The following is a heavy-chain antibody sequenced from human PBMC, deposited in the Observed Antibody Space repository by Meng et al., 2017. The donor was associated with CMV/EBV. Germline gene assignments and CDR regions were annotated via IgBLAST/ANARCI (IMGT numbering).Heavy chain of an antibody. CDR2: IDWDDDK. J-gene: IGHJ4*02. D-gene: IGHD1-1*01. CDR1: GFSLSTSGMR. V-gene: IGHV2-70D*14. CDR3: ARINELNLDY. Sequence: SGPTLVKPTQTLTLTCTFSGFSLSTSGMRVSWIRQPPVKALEWLARIDWDDDKFYSTSLKTRLTISKDTSKNQVVLTMTNMDPVDTATYYCARINELNLDYWGQGTLVTVSS.